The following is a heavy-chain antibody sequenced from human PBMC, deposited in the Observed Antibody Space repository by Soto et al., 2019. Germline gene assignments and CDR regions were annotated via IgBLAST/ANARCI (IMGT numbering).Heavy chain of an antibody. D-gene: IGHD3-16*01. V-gene: IGHV1-69*13. CDR3: ARDSSRGPAGGGYYYGMDV. CDR1: GDTFSSYA. CDR2: IIPIFGTA. Sequence: GASVKVSCKASGDTFSSYAISWVRQAPGQGLEWMGGIIPIFGTANYAQKFQGRVTITADESTSTAYMELSSLRSEDTAVYYCARDSSRGPAGGGYYYGMDVWGQGTTVTVSS. J-gene: IGHJ6*02.